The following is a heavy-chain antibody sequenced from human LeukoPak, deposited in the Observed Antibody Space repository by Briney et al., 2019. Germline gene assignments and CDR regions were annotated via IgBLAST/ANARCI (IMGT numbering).Heavy chain of an antibody. CDR3: ATGIGSYGDPQVDY. Sequence: ASVKVSCKVSGYTLTELSMHWVRQAPGKGLEWMGGFDPEDGETIYAQKFQGRVTMTEDTSTDTAYMELSGLRSEDTAVYYCATGIGSYGDPQVDYWGQGTLVTVSS. CDR1: GYTLTELS. V-gene: IGHV1-24*01. J-gene: IGHJ4*02. CDR2: FDPEDGET. D-gene: IGHD4-17*01.